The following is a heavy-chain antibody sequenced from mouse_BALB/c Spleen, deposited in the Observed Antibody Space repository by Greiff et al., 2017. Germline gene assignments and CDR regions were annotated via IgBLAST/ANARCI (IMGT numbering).Heavy chain of an antibody. CDR1: GYTFTDYA. V-gene: IGHV1S137*01. J-gene: IGHJ2*01. CDR2: ISTYYGDA. D-gene: IGHD2-2*01. Sequence: QVQLQQSGAELVRPGVSVKISCKGSGYTFTDYAMHWVKQSHAKSLEWIGVISTYYGDASYNQKFKGKATMTVDKSSSTAYMELARLTSEDSAIYYCARGGLYYVNDVDYWGQGTTLTVSS. CDR3: ARGGLYYVNDVDY.